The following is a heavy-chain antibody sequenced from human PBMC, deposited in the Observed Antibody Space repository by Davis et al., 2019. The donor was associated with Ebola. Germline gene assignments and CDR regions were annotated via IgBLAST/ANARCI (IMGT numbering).Heavy chain of an antibody. Sequence: ASVKVSCKASGYTFTSYGISWVRQAPGQGLEWMGWISAYNGNTNYAQKLQGRVTMTTDTSTSTAYMELRSLRSDDTAVYYCARDRPPHSPRGYSYGYCWFDPWGQGTLVTVSS. CDR3: ARDRPPHSPRGYSYGYCWFDP. CDR1: GYTFTSYG. J-gene: IGHJ5*02. CDR2: ISAYNGNT. D-gene: IGHD5-18*01. V-gene: IGHV1-18*04.